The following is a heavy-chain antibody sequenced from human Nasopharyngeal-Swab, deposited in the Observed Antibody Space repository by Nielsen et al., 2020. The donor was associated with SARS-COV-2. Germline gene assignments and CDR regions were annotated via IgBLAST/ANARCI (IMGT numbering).Heavy chain of an antibody. J-gene: IGHJ4*02. CDR1: GFTFSSYA. V-gene: IGHV3-23*01. Sequence: GGSLRLSCAASGFTFSSYAMSWVRQAPGKGLEWVSAVSGGTGGTFYADSVKGRFTISRDNSKNTLFLQMNSLRAEDTAVYYCAKDYIRRGSNWGQGTLVT. CDR2: VSGGTGGT. D-gene: IGHD2-15*01. CDR3: AKDYIRRGSN.